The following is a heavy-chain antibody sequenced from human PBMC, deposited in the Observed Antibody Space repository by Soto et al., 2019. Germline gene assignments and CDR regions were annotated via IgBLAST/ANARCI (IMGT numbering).Heavy chain of an antibody. CDR1: GFTFSSYA. V-gene: IGHV3-23*01. D-gene: IGHD6-13*01. J-gene: IGHJ6*02. CDR3: AKDCGSSCVRSYYYYGMDV. Sequence: PGGSLRLSCAASGFTFSSYAMSWVRQAPGKGLEWVSAISGSGGSTYYADSVKGRFTISRDNSKNTLYLQMNSLRAEDTAVYYCAKDCGSSCVRSYYYYGMDVWGQGTTVTVSS. CDR2: ISGSGGST.